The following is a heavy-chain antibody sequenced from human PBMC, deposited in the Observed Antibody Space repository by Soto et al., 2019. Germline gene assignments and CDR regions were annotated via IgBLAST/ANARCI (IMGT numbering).Heavy chain of an antibody. CDR1: GFTFSNFA. CDR3: AKDLRRMHGSGSDH. J-gene: IGHJ4*02. V-gene: IGHV3-23*01. Sequence: EVQLLESGGDLVQPGGSLRLSCTASGFTFSNFAMNWVRQAPGKGLEWVSAISNSGGGTYYADSVRGRFTISRDNSKKTVYLQMRSLRVEDTAIYFCAKDLRRMHGSGSDHWGLGALVTVSS. D-gene: IGHD3-10*01. CDR2: ISNSGGGT.